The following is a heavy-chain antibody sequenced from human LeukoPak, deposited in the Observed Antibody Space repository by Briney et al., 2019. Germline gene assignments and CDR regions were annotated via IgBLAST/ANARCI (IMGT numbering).Heavy chain of an antibody. Sequence: GGSLRLSCAASGFTFSNYEMNWVRQAPGKGLEWVSAISGSGGTTYYADSVKGRFTFSRDNSKNTLYLQMNSLRAEDTAVYYCAKVAYGAYTDFDYWGQGTLVTVSS. CDR1: GFTFSNYE. CDR3: AKVAYGAYTDFDY. D-gene: IGHD4/OR15-4a*01. CDR2: ISGSGGTT. V-gene: IGHV3-23*01. J-gene: IGHJ4*02.